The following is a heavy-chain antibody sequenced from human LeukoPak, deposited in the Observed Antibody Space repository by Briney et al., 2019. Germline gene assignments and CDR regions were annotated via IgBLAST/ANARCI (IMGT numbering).Heavy chain of an antibody. D-gene: IGHD1-26*01. CDR2: IWYDGSNK. CDR3: ARDGIAPFDY. Sequence: PGGSLRLSCAASGFAFSSNWMHWVRQAPGKGLEWVAVIWYDGSNKYYADSVKGRFTISRDNSKNTLYLQMNSLRAEDTAVYYCARDGIAPFDYWGQGTLVTVSS. CDR1: GFAFSSNW. J-gene: IGHJ4*02. V-gene: IGHV3-33*08.